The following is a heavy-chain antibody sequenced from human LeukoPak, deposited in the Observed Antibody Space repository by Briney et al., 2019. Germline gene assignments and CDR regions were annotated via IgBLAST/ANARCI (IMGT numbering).Heavy chain of an antibody. V-gene: IGHV4-61*02. Sequence: SQTLSLTCTVSGGSITSGDYYWSWIRQPPGKGLEWIGRIYTSGSTNYNPSLKSRVTMSVDTSKNQFSLKLSSVTAADTAVYYCARARIAVIHPPQDAFDIWGQGTMVTVSS. CDR2: IYTSGST. CDR1: GGSITSGDYY. D-gene: IGHD6-19*01. J-gene: IGHJ3*02. CDR3: ARARIAVIHPPQDAFDI.